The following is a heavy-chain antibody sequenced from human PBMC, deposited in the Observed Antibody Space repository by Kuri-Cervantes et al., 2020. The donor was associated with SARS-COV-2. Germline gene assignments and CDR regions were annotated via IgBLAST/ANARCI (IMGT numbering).Heavy chain of an antibody. CDR3: AKDGGRARFDYYYYYYMDV. J-gene: IGHJ6*03. D-gene: IGHD4-23*01. Sequence: ESLSLTCAASGFTFDDYAMHWVRQAPGKGLEWVSLISWDGGSTYYADSVKGRFTISRDNSKNSLYLQMNSLRAEDTALYYCAKDGGRARFDYYYYYYMDVWGKGTTVTVSS. CDR1: GFTFDDYA. CDR2: ISWDGGST. V-gene: IGHV3-43D*03.